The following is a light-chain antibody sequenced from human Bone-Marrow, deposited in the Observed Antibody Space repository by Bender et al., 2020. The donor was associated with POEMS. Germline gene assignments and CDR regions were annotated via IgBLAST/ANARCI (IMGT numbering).Light chain of an antibody. CDR1: GSNIGGYP. J-gene: IGLJ3*02. CDR2: ANG. CDR3: VAWDASLNGWV. Sequence: QSVLTQPPSVSGTPGQRVTISCSGSGSNIGGYPVNWYQQLPGTAPKLLINANGHRPSGVPDRFSGSTSGTSASLSITGLQSDDEAIYFCVAWDASLNGWVFGGGTKLTVL. V-gene: IGLV1-44*01.